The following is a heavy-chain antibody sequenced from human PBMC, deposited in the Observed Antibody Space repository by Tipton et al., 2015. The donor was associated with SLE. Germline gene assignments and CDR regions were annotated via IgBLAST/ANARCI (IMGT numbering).Heavy chain of an antibody. CDR1: GGSFSGYY. CDR2: INHSGST. CDR3: AGTYYGDYVWFDP. D-gene: IGHD4-17*01. V-gene: IGHV4-34*01. J-gene: IGHJ5*02. Sequence: TLSLTCAVYGGSFSGYYWSWIRQPPGKGLEWIGEINHSGSTNYNPSLKSRVTISVDTSKNQFSPKLSSVTAADTAVYYCAGTYYGDYVWFDPWGQGILVTVSS.